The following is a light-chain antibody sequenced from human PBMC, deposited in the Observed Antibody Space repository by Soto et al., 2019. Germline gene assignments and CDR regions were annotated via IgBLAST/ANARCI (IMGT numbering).Light chain of an antibody. CDR2: GAS. CDR3: QQYNNWPLT. CDR1: QSVNSN. J-gene: IGKJ4*01. V-gene: IGKV3-15*01. Sequence: EIVMTQSPATLSVYPGERATLSCRASQSVNSNLAWYQKKPGQAPRILVYGASTRATGIPARFSGSGSGTEFTLTISRLQSEDFAIYDCQQYNNWPLTFGGGAKVDIK.